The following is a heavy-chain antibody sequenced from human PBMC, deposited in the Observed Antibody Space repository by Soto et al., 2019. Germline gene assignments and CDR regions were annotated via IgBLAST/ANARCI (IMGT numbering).Heavy chain of an antibody. CDR3: ARGTMYNWNDVSWFDP. J-gene: IGHJ5*02. V-gene: IGHV4-30-4*08. Sequence: NPSETLSLTCAVYGGSFSGYYWSWIRQPPGKGLEWIGYIYYSGSTYYNPSLKSRVTISVDTSKNQFSLTLSSVTAADTAVYYCARGTMYNWNDVSWFDPWGQGTLVTV. CDR1: GGSFSGYY. D-gene: IGHD1-20*01. CDR2: IYYSGST.